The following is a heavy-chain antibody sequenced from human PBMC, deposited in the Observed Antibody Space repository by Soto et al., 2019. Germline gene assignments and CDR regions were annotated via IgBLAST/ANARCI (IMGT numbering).Heavy chain of an antibody. CDR2: ISYDGSNK. V-gene: IGHV3-30*18. CDR1: GFTFSSYG. D-gene: IGHD2-15*01. CDR3: AKETYSGPLDY. J-gene: IGHJ4*02. Sequence: QVQLVESGGGVVQPGRSLRLSCAASGFTFSSYGMHWVRQAPGKGLEWVAVISYDGSNKYYADSVKGRFTISRDNSKNTLYLQMNSPRAEDTAVYYCAKETYSGPLDYWGQGTLVTVSS.